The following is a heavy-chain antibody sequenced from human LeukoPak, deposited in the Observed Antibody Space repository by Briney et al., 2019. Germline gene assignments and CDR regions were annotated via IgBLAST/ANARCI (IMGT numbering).Heavy chain of an antibody. D-gene: IGHD2-2*01. Sequence: YTFTSYGISWVRQAPGXGLEWXGXXXXYNGNRNYAQKLQGRVTMTTDTSTSTAYIELRSLRSDDTAVYYCARSEGVVPAAPLRFDPWGQGTLVTVSS. J-gene: IGHJ5*02. CDR1: YTFTSYG. CDR2: XXXYNGNR. V-gene: IGHV1-18*01. CDR3: ARSEGVVPAAPLRFDP.